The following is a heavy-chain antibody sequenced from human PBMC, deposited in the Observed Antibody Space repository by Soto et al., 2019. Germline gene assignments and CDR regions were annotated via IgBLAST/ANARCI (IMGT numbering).Heavy chain of an antibody. Sequence: GGSLRLSCAASGFTFSDYYMSWIRQAPGKGLEWVSYISSSGSTIYYADSVKGRFTISRDNAKNSLYLQMNSLRAEDTAVYYCARDSVVVVAAESHWYYYYMDVWGKGTTVTVSS. J-gene: IGHJ6*03. CDR3: ARDSVVVVAAESHWYYYYMDV. V-gene: IGHV3-11*01. CDR2: ISSSGSTI. CDR1: GFTFSDYY. D-gene: IGHD2-15*01.